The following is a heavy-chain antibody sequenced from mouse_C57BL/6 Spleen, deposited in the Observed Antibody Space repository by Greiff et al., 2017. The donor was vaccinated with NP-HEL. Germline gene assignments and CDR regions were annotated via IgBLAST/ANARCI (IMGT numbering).Heavy chain of an antibody. CDR1: GYTFTSYW. Sequence: VQLQQPGAELVKPGASVKLSCKASGYTFTSYWMQWVKQRPGQGLEWIGEIDPSDSYTNYNQKFKGKATLTVDTSSSTAYMQLSSLTSEVSAVYYCARLDDGSSWFAYWGQGTLVTVSA. V-gene: IGHV1-50*01. CDR2: IDPSDSYT. J-gene: IGHJ3*01. D-gene: IGHD2-3*01. CDR3: ARLDDGSSWFAY.